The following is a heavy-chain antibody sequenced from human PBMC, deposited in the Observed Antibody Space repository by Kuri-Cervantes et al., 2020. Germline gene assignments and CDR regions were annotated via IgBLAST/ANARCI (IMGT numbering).Heavy chain of an antibody. J-gene: IGHJ6*02. Sequence: GGSLRLSCAASGFTFSSYAMHWVRQAPGKGLEYVSAISSNGGSTYYANSVKGRFTISRDNSKNTLYLQMNSLRAEDTAVYYCARDSLHYYGSGSPVYYYYGMDVWGQGTTVTVSS. V-gene: IGHV3-64*01. D-gene: IGHD3-10*01. CDR2: ISSNGGST. CDR1: GFTFSSYA. CDR3: ARDSLHYYGSGSPVYYYYGMDV.